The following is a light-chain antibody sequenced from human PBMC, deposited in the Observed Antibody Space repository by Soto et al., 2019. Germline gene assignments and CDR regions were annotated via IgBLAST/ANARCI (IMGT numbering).Light chain of an antibody. V-gene: IGKV3-20*01. J-gene: IGKJ1*01. Sequence: EIVLTQSPGTLSLSPGERATLSCRASQTVNSHYLAWYQQKPGQAPRLLIYGASSRSTGVPDRFSGSGSGTDFTLTITRLEPEDSAVYYCQQYHTSPLMFGQGTKVEIK. CDR3: QQYHTSPLM. CDR2: GAS. CDR1: QTVNSHY.